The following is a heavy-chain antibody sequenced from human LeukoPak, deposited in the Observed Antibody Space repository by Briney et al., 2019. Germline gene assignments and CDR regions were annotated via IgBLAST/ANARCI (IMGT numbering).Heavy chain of an antibody. J-gene: IGHJ6*02. D-gene: IGHD2-2*01. CDR2: ISGSGGST. CDR1: GFTFSIYA. V-gene: IGHV3-23*01. Sequence: GGSLRLSCAASGFTFSIYAMSWVRQAPGKGLEWVSAISGSGGSTYYADSVKGRFTISRDNSKNTLYLQMNSLRAEDTAVYYCAKACSYCSSTSCQICMDVWGQGTTVTVSS. CDR3: AKACSYCSSTSCQICMDV.